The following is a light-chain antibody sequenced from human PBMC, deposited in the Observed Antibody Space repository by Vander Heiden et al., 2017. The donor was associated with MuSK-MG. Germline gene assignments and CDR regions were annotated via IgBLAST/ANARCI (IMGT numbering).Light chain of an antibody. J-gene: IGLJ2*01. CDR1: KLGDKY. CDR3: QAGDSSTVV. CDR2: QDS. V-gene: IGLV3-1*01. Sequence: SYELTQPPSVSVSPGQTASITCSGDKLGDKYACWYQQKPGQSPVLVIYQDSKRPAGITERFSGSNSGTTATLTISGTKARDEDDYYCQAGDSSTVVFGGGTKLTVL.